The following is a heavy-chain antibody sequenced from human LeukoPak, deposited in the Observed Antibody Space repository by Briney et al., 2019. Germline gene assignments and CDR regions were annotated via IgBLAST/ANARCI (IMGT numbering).Heavy chain of an antibody. V-gene: IGHV1-69*06. CDR2: IIPIFGTA. CDR1: GGTFSSYA. Sequence: ASVKVSCKASGGTFSSYAISWVGQAPGQGLEWMGGIIPIFGTANYAQKFQGRVTITADKSTSTAYMELSSLRSEDTAVYYCARKRPPGDGMDVWGKGTTVTVSS. J-gene: IGHJ6*04. CDR3: ARKRPPGDGMDV.